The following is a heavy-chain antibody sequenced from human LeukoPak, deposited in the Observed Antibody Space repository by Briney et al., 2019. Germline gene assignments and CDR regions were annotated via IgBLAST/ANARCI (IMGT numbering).Heavy chain of an antibody. D-gene: IGHD7-27*01. CDR3: ARARTGDSDY. CDR2: INPGGGST. J-gene: IGHJ4*02. CDR1: GYTFINYY. Sequence: ASVKVSCKASGYTFINYYIHWLRQAPGQGLEWMGLINPGGGSTTYSQRFQGRVTMTRDTSTSTVYMELNNLRSEDTALYYCARARTGDSDYWGQGTLVTVSS. V-gene: IGHV1-46*01.